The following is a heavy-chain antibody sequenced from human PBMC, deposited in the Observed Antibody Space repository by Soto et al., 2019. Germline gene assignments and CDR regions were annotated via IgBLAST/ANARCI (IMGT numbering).Heavy chain of an antibody. J-gene: IGHJ6*02. V-gene: IGHV1-58*01. D-gene: IGHD4-17*01. CDR3: AAQSTFNDYGDYGYHDYYYYGMDV. CDR2: IVVGSGNT. Sequence: GASVKVSCKASGFTFTSSAVQWVRQARGQRLEWKGWIVVGSGNTNYAQKFQERVTITRDMSTSTAYMELSSLRSEDTAVYYCAAQSTFNDYGDYGYHDYYYYGMDVWGQGTTVTVSS. CDR1: GFTFTSSA.